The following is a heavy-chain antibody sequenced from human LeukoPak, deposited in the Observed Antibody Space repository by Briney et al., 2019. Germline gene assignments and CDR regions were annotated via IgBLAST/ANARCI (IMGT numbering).Heavy chain of an antibody. D-gene: IGHD3-10*01. CDR3: ARGYGSGTPFDF. V-gene: IGHV3-23*01. CDR1: GFTFSSYA. CDR2: ISGSGSRT. Sequence: GGSLRLSCAASGFTFSSYALTWVRQAPGKGLEWVSGISGSGSRTYYADSVKGRFTISRDNSKNTLYLQMNSLSPEDTAIYYCARGYGSGTPFDFWGQGTLVTVSS. J-gene: IGHJ4*02.